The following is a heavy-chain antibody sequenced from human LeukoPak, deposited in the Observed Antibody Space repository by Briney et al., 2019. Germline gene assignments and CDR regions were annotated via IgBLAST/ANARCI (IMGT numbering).Heavy chain of an antibody. J-gene: IGHJ3*02. Sequence: GGSLRLSCAASGFTFSTYNMNWVRQAPGKGLEWLSYISSSSNTIYYADSVKGRFTISRDNAKNSLYLQMNSLRAEDTAVYYCAREYYYDSSVDAFDIWGQGTMVTVSS. D-gene: IGHD3-22*01. CDR1: GFTFSTYN. V-gene: IGHV3-48*04. CDR2: ISSSSNTI. CDR3: AREYYYDSSVDAFDI.